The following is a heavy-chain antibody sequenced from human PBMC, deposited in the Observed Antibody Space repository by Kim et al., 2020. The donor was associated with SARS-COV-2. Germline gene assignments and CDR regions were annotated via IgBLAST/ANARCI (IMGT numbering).Heavy chain of an antibody. Sequence: GGSLRLSCAASGFTFDGYGMSWVRQGPGKGLEWVSGINWNGDTTGYADSVKGRFTISRDNAKNSLYLQMNSLRADDTALYYCSRALTGTTSWSPDYWGQGTLHSVSS. CDR2: INWNGDTT. CDR3: SRALTGTTSWSPDY. CDR1: GFTFDGYG. J-gene: IGHJ4*02. V-gene: IGHV3-20*04. D-gene: IGHD1-7*01.